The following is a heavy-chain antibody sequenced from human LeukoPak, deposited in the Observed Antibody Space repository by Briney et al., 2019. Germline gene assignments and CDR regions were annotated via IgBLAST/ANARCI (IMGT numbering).Heavy chain of an antibody. D-gene: IGHD6-13*01. Sequence: GGSLRLSCAASGFTFSNYAMSWVRQAPGKGLEWVSAISGSGGSTYYADSVKGRFTISRDNSKNTLYLQMNSLRAEDTAVYYCTTERWDSSRHLYYFDYWGQGTLVTVSS. J-gene: IGHJ4*02. CDR2: ISGSGGST. CDR3: TTERWDSSRHLYYFDY. CDR1: GFTFSNYA. V-gene: IGHV3-23*01.